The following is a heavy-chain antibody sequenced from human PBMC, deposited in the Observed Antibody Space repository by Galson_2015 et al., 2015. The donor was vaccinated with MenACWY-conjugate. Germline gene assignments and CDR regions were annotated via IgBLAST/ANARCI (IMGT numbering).Heavy chain of an antibody. V-gene: IGHV3-23*01. CDR3: AKDVLLSTSYRNHD. CDR1: GFSFGSYA. CDR2: KSGSGDRT. J-gene: IGHJ4*02. Sequence: SLRLSCAASGFSFGSYAMSWVRQAPGKGLEWVSAKSGSGDRTFYEDSVKGRFTISRDNSQNLLYLHMNSLRVEDTAIYYCAKDVLLSTSYRNHDWGQGTLVTVSS. D-gene: IGHD1-14*01.